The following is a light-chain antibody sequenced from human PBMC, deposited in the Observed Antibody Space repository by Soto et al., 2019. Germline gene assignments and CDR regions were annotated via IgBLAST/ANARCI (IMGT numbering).Light chain of an antibody. CDR1: QSVSSN. V-gene: IGKV3-11*01. CDR3: QQRSNWPPIT. Sequence: ELVMTQSPAPLSVSPGDRSSLSCRASQSVSSNLAWYQQKPGQAPRLLIYGASNRATGIPARFSGSGSGTDFTLTISSLEPEDFAVYYCQQRSNWPPITFGQGTRLEIK. CDR2: GAS. J-gene: IGKJ5*01.